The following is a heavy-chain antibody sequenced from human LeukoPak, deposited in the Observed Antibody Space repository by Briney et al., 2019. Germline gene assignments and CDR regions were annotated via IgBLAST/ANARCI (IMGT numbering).Heavy chain of an antibody. CDR1: GFTFSNYG. CDR2: ISSSSSYI. Sequence: GGSLRLSCAASGFTFSNYGMNWVRQAPGKGLEWVSSISSSSSYIYYADSVKGRFTISRDNAKNSLYLQMNSLRAEDTAVYYCAELSITMIGGVWGKGTTVTI. V-gene: IGHV3-21*01. J-gene: IGHJ6*03. CDR3: AELSITMIGGV. D-gene: IGHD3-10*02.